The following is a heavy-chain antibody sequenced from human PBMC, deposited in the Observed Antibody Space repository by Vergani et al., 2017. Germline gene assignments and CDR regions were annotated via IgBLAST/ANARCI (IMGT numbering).Heavy chain of an antibody. J-gene: IGHJ2*01. CDR3: VRLPRGPWNFDL. CDR1: GFTFSAYG. CDR2: ISSLSKII. Sequence: EVQLVESGGGLVKPGGSLRLSCAASGFTFSAYGMNWVRQAPGKGLEWISYISSLSKIIYYADTVKGRFTISRDNARGSLSLQMNRLRGEDTAVYYCVRLPRGPWNFDLWGRGTLITVSS. V-gene: IGHV3-48*01.